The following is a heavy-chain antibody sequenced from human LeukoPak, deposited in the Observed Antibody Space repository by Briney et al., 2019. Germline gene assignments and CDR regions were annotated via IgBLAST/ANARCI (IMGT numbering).Heavy chain of an antibody. D-gene: IGHD6-13*01. J-gene: IGHJ4*02. CDR1: GYTFTGYY. CDR3: ARDPFIAAAGTGDY. V-gene: IGHV1-2*02. CDR2: INPNSGGT. Sequence: ASVKVSCKASGYTFTGYYMHWVRQAPGQGLEWRGWINPNSGGTNYAQKVQGRVTMTRDTSISTAYMELSRRRSDDTAVYYCARDPFIAAAGTGDYWGQGTLVTVSS.